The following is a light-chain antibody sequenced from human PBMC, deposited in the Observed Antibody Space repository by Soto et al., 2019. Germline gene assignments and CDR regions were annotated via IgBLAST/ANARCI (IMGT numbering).Light chain of an antibody. CDR1: HGINSW. Sequence: DIQMTQSPSTLSASVGDSVTITCRASHGINSWLAWYQQKPGKAPKLLIYLASNLGTGVPSRFSGSGSGTEFTLTISRLQPDDFATYYCQQDYRYSITFGHGARLD. V-gene: IGKV1-5*03. J-gene: IGKJ3*01. CDR2: LAS. CDR3: QQDYRYSIT.